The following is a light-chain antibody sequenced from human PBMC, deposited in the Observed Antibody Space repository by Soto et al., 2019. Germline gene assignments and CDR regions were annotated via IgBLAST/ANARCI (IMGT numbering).Light chain of an antibody. Sequence: DIQMTQSPSTLSASVGARVTITCRASQSVFNWLAWYQQKPGKAPNLLIYKASNLQSGVPSRFSGSGSGTEFTLTIRSLQPDDFATYFCQQYNTYSPFTVGVGTIVEIK. V-gene: IGKV1-5*03. CDR2: KAS. CDR1: QSVFNW. CDR3: QQYNTYSPFT. J-gene: IGKJ4*01.